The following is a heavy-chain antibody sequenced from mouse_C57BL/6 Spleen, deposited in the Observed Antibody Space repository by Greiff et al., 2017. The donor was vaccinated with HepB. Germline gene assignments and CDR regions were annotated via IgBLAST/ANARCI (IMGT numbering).Heavy chain of an antibody. J-gene: IGHJ4*01. CDR2: IDPENGDT. Sequence: EVQLQQSGAELVRPGASVKLSCTASGFNIKDDYMHWVKQRPEQGLEWIGWIDPENGDTEYASKFQGKATITADTSSNTAYLQLSSLTSEDTAVYYCTRASTVWDAIDYWVQGTSVTVSS. D-gene: IGHD1-1*01. V-gene: IGHV14-4*01. CDR1: GFNIKDDY. CDR3: TRASTVWDAIDY.